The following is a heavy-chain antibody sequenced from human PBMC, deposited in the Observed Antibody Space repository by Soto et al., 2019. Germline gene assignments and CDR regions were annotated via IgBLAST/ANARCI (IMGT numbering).Heavy chain of an antibody. CDR2: ISAYNGNT. D-gene: IGHD3-22*01. CDR1: GYTFTNYG. J-gene: IGHJ4*02. CDR3: ARDTADDDGSSGPDEVDY. Sequence: GASVKVSCKASGYTFTNYGISWVRQAPGQGLEWMGWISAYNGNTNFAQMFQDRVTMTTDTSTSTAYMELKSLRSDDTAVYYCARDTADDDGSSGPDEVDYWGKGTLVTVAS. V-gene: IGHV1-18*01.